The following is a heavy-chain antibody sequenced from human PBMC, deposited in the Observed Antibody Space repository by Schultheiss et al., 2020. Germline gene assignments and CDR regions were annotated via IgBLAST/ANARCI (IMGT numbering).Heavy chain of an antibody. V-gene: IGHV4-39*01. CDR3: ARIYDSSGYGRRFDY. Sequence: SETLSLTCTVSGGSISSSSYYWGWIRQPPGKGLEWIGSIYYSKSTYYNPSLKSRVTISVDTSKNQFSLKLSSVTAADTAVYYCARIYDSSGYGRRFDYWGQGTLVTVSS. CDR1: GGSISSSSYY. J-gene: IGHJ4*02. D-gene: IGHD3-22*01. CDR2: IYYSKST.